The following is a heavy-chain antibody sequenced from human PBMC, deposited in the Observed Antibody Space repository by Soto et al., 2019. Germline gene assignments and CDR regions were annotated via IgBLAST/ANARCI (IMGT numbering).Heavy chain of an antibody. CDR2: IYYSGST. J-gene: IGHJ6*02. CDR3: ARDSSGYSGGYYYYYYGMDV. V-gene: IGHV4-30-4*01. Sequence: SETLSLTCTVSGGSINRGDYYWSLIRQPPGKGLEWIGYIYYSGSTYYNPSLKSRVTISVDTSKNQFSLKLSSVTAADTAVYYCARDSSGYSGGYYYYYYGMDVWGQGTTVTVSS. D-gene: IGHD3-22*01. CDR1: GGSINRGDYY.